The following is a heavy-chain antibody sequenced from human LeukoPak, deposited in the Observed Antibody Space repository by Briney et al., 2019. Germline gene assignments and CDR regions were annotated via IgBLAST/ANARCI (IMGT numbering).Heavy chain of an antibody. J-gene: IGHJ6*02. V-gene: IGHV3-30*18. Sequence: GRCLRLSCAPSGFIFSTYGMHWVGQAPGTGLEGVTGISKDGNNKNYADSGNGPFTISRDNSRNTLYLQVNSLRVEDSAVYYCVKSREATSGPDDVWGQGTTVTVSS. CDR3: VKSREATSGPDDV. CDR2: ISKDGNNK. CDR1: GFIFSTYG. D-gene: IGHD5-12*01.